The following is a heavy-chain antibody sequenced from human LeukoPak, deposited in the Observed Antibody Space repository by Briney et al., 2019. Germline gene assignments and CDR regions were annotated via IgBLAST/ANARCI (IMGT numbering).Heavy chain of an antibody. CDR2: IKRIIDGGTT. D-gene: IGHD4-17*01. J-gene: IGHJ4*02. CDR1: GFTFSNTW. V-gene: IGHV3-15*01. Sequence: PGGSLRLSCAASGFTFSNTWMNWVRQAPGKGLEWAGHIKRIIDGGTTDYAAPVKGRFTVSRDDSINTLYLQMSSLKTEDTAVYYCTAQGGSGDLRYWGQGTLVTVSS. CDR3: TAQGGSGDLRY.